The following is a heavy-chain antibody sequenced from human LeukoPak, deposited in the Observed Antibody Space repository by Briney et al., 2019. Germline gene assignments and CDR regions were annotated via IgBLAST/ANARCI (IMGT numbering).Heavy chain of an antibody. CDR2: IIPILGIA. Sequence: SVKVSCKASGGTFSSYAISWVRQAPGQGLEWMGRIIPILGIANYAQKLQGRVTITADKSTSTAYMELSSLRSEDTAVYYCARDRSDCSGGSCYPGSAYWGQGTLVTVSS. CDR1: GGTFSSYA. D-gene: IGHD2-15*01. CDR3: ARDRSDCSGGSCYPGSAY. V-gene: IGHV1-69*04. J-gene: IGHJ4*02.